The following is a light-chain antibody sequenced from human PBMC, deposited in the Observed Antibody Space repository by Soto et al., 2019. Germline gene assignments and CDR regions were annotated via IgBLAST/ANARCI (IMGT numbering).Light chain of an antibody. V-gene: IGKV1-5*03. CDR1: QSISTW. Sequence: DIQMTQSPSTLSASVGDRVTITCRASQSISTWLDWYQQKPGKAPKLLIYKASSLESGVPSRFSGSGSGTEFTLTINSLQPDDFATYYCQQYNTYPRTFGGGTTVEIK. J-gene: IGKJ4*01. CDR2: KAS. CDR3: QQYNTYPRT.